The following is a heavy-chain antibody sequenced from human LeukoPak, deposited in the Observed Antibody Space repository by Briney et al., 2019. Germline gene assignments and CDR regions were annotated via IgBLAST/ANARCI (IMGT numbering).Heavy chain of an antibody. V-gene: IGHV3-15*01. Sequence: GGSLRLSCAASGFTFSNAWMSWVRQAPGKGLEWVGRIKSKTDGGTTDYAAPVKGRFTISRDDSKNTLYLQMNSLKTEDTAVYYCTTDLGYCSGGSCYSVSPIYYYYMDVWGKGTTVTVSS. CDR2: IKSKTDGGTT. J-gene: IGHJ6*03. D-gene: IGHD2-15*01. CDR3: TTDLGYCSGGSCYSVSPIYYYYMDV. CDR1: GFTFSNAW.